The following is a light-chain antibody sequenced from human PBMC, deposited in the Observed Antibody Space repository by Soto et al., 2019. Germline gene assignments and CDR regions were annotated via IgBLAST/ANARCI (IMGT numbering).Light chain of an antibody. CDR3: SSYTSSSTRL. J-gene: IGLJ3*02. Sequence: QSVLTQPAAVSGSPGQSITISCTGTSSDVGGYNYVSWYQQHPGKAPKLMIYEVSNRPSGVSNRFSGSKSGNTASLTISGLQAEDEADYYCSSYTSSSTRLFGGGTQLTVL. CDR2: EVS. V-gene: IGLV2-14*01. CDR1: SSDVGGYNY.